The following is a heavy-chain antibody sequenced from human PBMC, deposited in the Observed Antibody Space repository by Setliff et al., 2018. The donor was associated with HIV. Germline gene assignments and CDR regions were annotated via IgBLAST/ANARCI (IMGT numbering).Heavy chain of an antibody. CDR3: ARDNVDSDSRTYLHH. CDR1: GYTFTSYG. V-gene: IGHV1-18*01. Sequence: ASVKVSCKASGYTFTSYGISWVRQAPGQGLEWMGWISAYIGNTNYAQNLQGRVTMTADKSTSTAYMELSSLTSDDAAVYFCARDNVDSDSRTYLHHWGQGTLVTVSS. CDR2: ISAYIGNT. J-gene: IGHJ5*02. D-gene: IGHD3-22*01.